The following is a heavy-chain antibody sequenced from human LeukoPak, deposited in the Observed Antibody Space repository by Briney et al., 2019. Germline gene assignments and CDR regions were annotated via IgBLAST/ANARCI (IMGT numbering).Heavy chain of an antibody. J-gene: IGHJ3*02. V-gene: IGHV3-74*01. CDR3: TRGSVVAPISASDI. Sequence: PGGSLRLSCAASGFTFSSHWMHWVRQAPGKGLLWISLINSDGSSTTYADSVKGRLTISRDNAKNTLYLQMDSLRAEDTAVYCCTRGSVVAPISASDIWGQGTMVTVSS. CDR1: GFTFSSHW. D-gene: IGHD2-21*02. CDR2: INSDGSST.